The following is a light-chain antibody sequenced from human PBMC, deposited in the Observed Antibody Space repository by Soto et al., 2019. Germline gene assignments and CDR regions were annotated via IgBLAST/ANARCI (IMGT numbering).Light chain of an antibody. CDR3: QQRYSWPFT. Sequence: EIVLPQSPATLSLSPGERATLACRASQSISTYLAWFRQKPGQAPSLVIYDASNRSAGTPARFSGSRPGTDFTLTISSLETEYCAVYDGQQRYSWPFTFGPRTTLVI. J-gene: IGKJ3*01. CDR2: DAS. CDR1: QSISTY. V-gene: IGKV3-11*01.